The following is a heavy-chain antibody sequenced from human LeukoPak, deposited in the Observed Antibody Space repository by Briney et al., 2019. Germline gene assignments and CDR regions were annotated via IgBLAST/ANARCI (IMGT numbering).Heavy chain of an antibody. D-gene: IGHD5-12*01. CDR1: GGSISSYY. J-gene: IGHJ4*02. V-gene: IGHV4-4*09. Sequence: SETLSLTCTVSGGSISSYYWSWIRQPPGKGLEWIGYIYTSGSTNYNPSLKSRVTISVDTSKNQFSLKLSSVTAADTAVHYCARQNSGYDFDYFDYWGQGTLATVSS. CDR2: IYTSGST. CDR3: ARQNSGYDFDYFDY.